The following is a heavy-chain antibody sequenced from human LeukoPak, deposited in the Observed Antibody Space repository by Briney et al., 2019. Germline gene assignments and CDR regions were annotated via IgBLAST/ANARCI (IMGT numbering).Heavy chain of an antibody. D-gene: IGHD3-10*01. Sequence: PSETLSLTCNVSGGSIRGYYWSWIRQPPGKGLEWIGYIYSSGSTNYNPSLKSRVTISVDTSKNQFSLKLSSVTAADTAVYYCASSRGLLWFGEPKFDYWGQGALVTVSS. J-gene: IGHJ4*02. V-gene: IGHV4-59*01. CDR3: ASSRGLLWFGEPKFDY. CDR1: GGSIRGYY. CDR2: IYSSGST.